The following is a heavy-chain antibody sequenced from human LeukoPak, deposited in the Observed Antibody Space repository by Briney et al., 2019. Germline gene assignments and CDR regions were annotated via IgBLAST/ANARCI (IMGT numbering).Heavy chain of an antibody. J-gene: IGHJ3*02. V-gene: IGHV1-2*02. CDR2: INPNSGGT. CDR1: GYTFTGYY. Sequence: ASVKVSCKASGYTFTGYYMHWVRQAPGQGLEWMGWINPNSGGTNYAQKFQGRVTMTRDTSISTAYMELSRLRSDETAVYYCARDPRFGLSADAFDIWGQGTMVTVSS. D-gene: IGHD3-10*01. CDR3: ARDPRFGLSADAFDI.